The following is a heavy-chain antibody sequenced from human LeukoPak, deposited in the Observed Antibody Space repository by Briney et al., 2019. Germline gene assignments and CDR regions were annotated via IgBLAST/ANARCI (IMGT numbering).Heavy chain of an antibody. CDR3: AAQWLVDRTSFDY. CDR2: ISAYNGNT. D-gene: IGHD6-19*01. CDR1: GYTFSSYG. Sequence: ASVKVSCKASGYTFSSYGISWVRQAPGQGLEWMGWISAYNGNTNYAQNIQGRVTMTTDTSTSTAYMELRSLRSDDTAVYYCAAQWLVDRTSFDYWGQGTLVTVSS. J-gene: IGHJ4*02. V-gene: IGHV1-18*01.